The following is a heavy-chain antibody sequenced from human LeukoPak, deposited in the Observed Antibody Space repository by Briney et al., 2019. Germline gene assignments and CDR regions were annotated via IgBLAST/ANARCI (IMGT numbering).Heavy chain of an antibody. CDR3: VRDGITMRLLEY. D-gene: IGHD3-10*01. V-gene: IGHV3-21*01. CDR2: ITSSSIYI. CDR1: GGSISSSS. J-gene: IGHJ4*02. Sequence: PSETLSLTCTVSGGSISSSSYYWGWIRQPPGKGLEWVSSITSSSIYIYYADSVKGRFTISRDNAKNSLYLQMNSLRAEDTAVYYCVRDGITMRLLEYWGQGTLVTVSS.